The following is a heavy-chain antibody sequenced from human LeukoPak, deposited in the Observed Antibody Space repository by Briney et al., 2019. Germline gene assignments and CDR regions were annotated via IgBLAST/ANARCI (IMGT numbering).Heavy chain of an antibody. CDR1: GFTFSSYA. V-gene: IGHV3-30-3*01. Sequence: PGRSLRLSCAASGFTFSSYAMHWVRQAPGKGLEWVAVISYDGSNKYYADSVKGRFTISRDNSKNTLYLQMNSLRAEDTAVYYCARDLIRDSGSYLGLGYWGQGTLVTVSS. CDR3: ARDLIRDSGSYLGLGY. D-gene: IGHD1-26*01. CDR2: ISYDGSNK. J-gene: IGHJ4*02.